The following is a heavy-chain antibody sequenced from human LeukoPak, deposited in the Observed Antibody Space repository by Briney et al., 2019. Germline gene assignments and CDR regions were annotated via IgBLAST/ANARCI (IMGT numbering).Heavy chain of an antibody. CDR1: GFPFSSYS. CDR3: ARVRNFRFDY. J-gene: IGHJ4*02. V-gene: IGHV3-21*01. Sequence: GGSLRLSCAASGFPFSSYSMTWVRQAPGKGLEWVSSISSSSSYIYYADSVKGRFTISRDNAKNSLYLQMNSLRAEDTAVYYCARVRNFRFDYWGQGTLVTVSS. CDR2: ISSSSSYI. D-gene: IGHD2/OR15-2a*01.